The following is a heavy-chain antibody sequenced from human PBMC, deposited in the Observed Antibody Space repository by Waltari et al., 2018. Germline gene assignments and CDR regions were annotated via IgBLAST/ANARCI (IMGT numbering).Heavy chain of an antibody. CDR3: ARDRGRGLYLDA. D-gene: IGHD2-15*01. CDR1: GDSVTSPHW. J-gene: IGHJ5*02. Sequence: QLQLQESGPGLVKPSGTLSLSCAVSGDSVTSPHWWSWVRQSQQRGLEWIGQVLSTGKTNYSPSFASRVTMSLDASNNQFSLKLTSATAADTAVYYCARDRGRGLYLDAWGPGTLVTVSP. V-gene: IGHV4-4*02. CDR2: VLSTGKT.